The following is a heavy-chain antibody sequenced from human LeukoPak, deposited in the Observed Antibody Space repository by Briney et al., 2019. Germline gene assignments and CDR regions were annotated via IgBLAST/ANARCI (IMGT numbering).Heavy chain of an antibody. V-gene: IGHV3-30*18. J-gene: IGHJ4*02. Sequence: GGSLRLSCAASGFTFDDYAIHWVRQGPGKGLEWVAIISYDGGKKDYADSVKGRFTISRDNSKNTLYLQMNSLRPEDTAVYYCAKDRSKGSYGDDFDFWGQGTLVTVSS. CDR3: AKDRSKGSYGDDFDF. CDR1: GFTFDDYA. D-gene: IGHD1-26*01. CDR2: ISYDGGKK.